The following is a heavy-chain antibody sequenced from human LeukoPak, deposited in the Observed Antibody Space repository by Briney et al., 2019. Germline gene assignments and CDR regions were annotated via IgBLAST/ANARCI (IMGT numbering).Heavy chain of an antibody. CDR3: AASSTRIDYYYGMDV. CDR2: INPNSGGT. J-gene: IGHJ6*02. Sequence: ASVKVSCKASGYTFTGYYMHWVRQAPGQGLEWMGWINPNSGGTNYAQKFQGRVTMTRDTSISTAYMELSRLRSDDTAVYYCAASSTRIDYYYGMDVWGQGATVTVSS. D-gene: IGHD6-13*01. V-gene: IGHV1-2*02. CDR1: GYTFTGYY.